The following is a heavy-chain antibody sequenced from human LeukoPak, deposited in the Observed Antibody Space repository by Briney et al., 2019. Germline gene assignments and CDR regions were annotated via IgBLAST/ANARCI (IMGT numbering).Heavy chain of an antibody. D-gene: IGHD2-2*01. CDR1: GFTFSSYA. V-gene: IGHV3-23*01. Sequence: GGSLRLSCAASGFTFSSYAMSWVRQAPGKGLEWVSAISGSGGSTYYADSVKGRFTISRDNSKNTLYLQMNSLRAEDTAVYYCAKGRGIAVVPAAMRLDYYYYGMDVWGQGTTVTVSS. CDR3: AKGRGIAVVPAAMRLDYYYYGMDV. CDR2: ISGSGGST. J-gene: IGHJ6*02.